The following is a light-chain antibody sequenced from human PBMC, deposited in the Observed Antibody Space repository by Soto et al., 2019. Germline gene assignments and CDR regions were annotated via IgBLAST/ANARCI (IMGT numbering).Light chain of an antibody. Sequence: DIQMTQSPSTLSASVGDRVTITCRASQSISSWLAWYQQKPGKAPKLLINKASSLESGVPSRFSGSGSGTEFTLTISSLQSEDFAVYYCQQYNNWPPITFGQGTRLEIK. CDR3: QQYNNWPPIT. CDR1: QSISSW. CDR2: KAS. J-gene: IGKJ5*01. V-gene: IGKV1-5*03.